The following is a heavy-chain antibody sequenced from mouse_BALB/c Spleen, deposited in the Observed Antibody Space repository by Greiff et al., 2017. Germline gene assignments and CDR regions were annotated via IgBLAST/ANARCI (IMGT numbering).Heavy chain of an antibody. CDR3: ARREIYDGYYGGAMDY. Sequence: EVQLQQSGPELVKPGASVKMSCKASGYTFTSYVMHWVKQKPGQALEWIGYINPYNDGTKYNEKFKGKATLTSDKSSSTAYMELSSLTSEDSAVYYCARREIYDGYYGGAMDYWGQGTSVTVSS. V-gene: IGHV1-14*01. J-gene: IGHJ4*01. CDR2: INPYNDGT. D-gene: IGHD2-3*01. CDR1: GYTFTSYV.